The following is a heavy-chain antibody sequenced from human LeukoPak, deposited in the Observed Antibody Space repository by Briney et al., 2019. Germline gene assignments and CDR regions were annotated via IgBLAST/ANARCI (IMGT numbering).Heavy chain of an antibody. V-gene: IGHV3-53*01. CDR2: IYSGGST. Sequence: GGSLRLSCAASGFTFSSYSMNWVRQAPGKGLEWVSVIYSGGSTYYADSVKGRFTISRDNSKNTLYLQMNSLRAEDTAVYYCARDSLRSPFDYWGQGTLVTVSS. CDR3: ARDSLRSPFDY. J-gene: IGHJ4*02. CDR1: GFTFSSYS.